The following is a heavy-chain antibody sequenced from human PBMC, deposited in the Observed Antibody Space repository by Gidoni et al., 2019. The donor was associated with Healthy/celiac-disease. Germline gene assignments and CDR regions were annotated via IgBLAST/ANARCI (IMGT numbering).Heavy chain of an antibody. Sequence: SVKGRFTISRDNAKNTLYLQMNSLRAEDTAVYYCARVRGSKGEFDYWGQGTLVTVSS. CDR3: ARVRGSKGEFDY. J-gene: IGHJ4*02. V-gene: IGHV3-74*01. D-gene: IGHD3-10*01.